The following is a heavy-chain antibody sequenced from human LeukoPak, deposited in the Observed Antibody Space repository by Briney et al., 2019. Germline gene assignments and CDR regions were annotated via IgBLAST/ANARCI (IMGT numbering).Heavy chain of an antibody. CDR1: GGTFSSYA. D-gene: IGHD6-19*01. CDR2: INPNSGGT. Sequence: ASVKVSCKASGGTFSSYAISWVRQAPGQGLEWMGWINPNSGGTNYAQKFQGRVTMTRDTSISTAYMELSRLRSDDTAVYYCARDTTIAVFDPWGQGTLVTVSS. V-gene: IGHV1-2*02. J-gene: IGHJ5*02. CDR3: ARDTTIAVFDP.